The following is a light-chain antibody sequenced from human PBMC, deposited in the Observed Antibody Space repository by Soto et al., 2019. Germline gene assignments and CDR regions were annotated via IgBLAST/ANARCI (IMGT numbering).Light chain of an antibody. CDR2: GAS. CDR3: QQYKNWPPWT. Sequence: EVVMTQSPATLSVSPGERATHSCRASQSVGSSVAWYQHKPGQAPRLLIFGASSRATGIPARFSGSGSGTDFTLTISSLQSEDFAVYYCQQYKNWPPWTFGQGTKV. V-gene: IGKV3-15*01. J-gene: IGKJ1*01. CDR1: QSVGSS.